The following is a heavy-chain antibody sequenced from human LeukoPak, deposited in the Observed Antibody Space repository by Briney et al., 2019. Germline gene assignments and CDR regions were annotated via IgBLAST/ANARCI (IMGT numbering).Heavy chain of an antibody. D-gene: IGHD3-9*01. J-gene: IGHJ6*04. V-gene: IGHV3-33*01. CDR2: IWYDGSNK. CDR1: GFTFSSYG. CDR3: ARDHDILSIPPRYGMDV. Sequence: PGRSLRLSCAASGFTFSSYGMHWVRQAPGKGLEWVAVIWYDGSNKYYADSVKGRFTISRDNSKNTLYLQMNSLRAEDTAVYYCARDHDILSIPPRYGMDVWGKGTTVTVSS.